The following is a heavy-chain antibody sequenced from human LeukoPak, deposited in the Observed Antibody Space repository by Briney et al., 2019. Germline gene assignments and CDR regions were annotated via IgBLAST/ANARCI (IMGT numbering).Heavy chain of an antibody. D-gene: IGHD2-2*01. Sequence: GRSLRLSCAASGFTFDDYAMHWVRQAPGKGLEWVSGISWNSGSIGYADSVKGRFTISRDNAKNSLYLQMNSLRAEDTALYYCAKGFDQLADRGYFDYWGQGTLVTVSS. CDR1: GFTFDDYA. J-gene: IGHJ4*02. CDR2: ISWNSGSI. V-gene: IGHV3-9*01. CDR3: AKGFDQLADRGYFDY.